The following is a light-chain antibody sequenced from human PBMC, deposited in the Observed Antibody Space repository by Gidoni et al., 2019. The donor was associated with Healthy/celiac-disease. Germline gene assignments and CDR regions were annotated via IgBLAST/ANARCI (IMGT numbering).Light chain of an antibody. CDR2: WAS. CDR3: QQYYSTPWT. J-gene: IGKJ1*01. CDR1: QGVLYSSNNKNY. V-gene: IGKV4-1*01. Sequence: DLVMTQFPNSLSVSLGERATINFKSSQGVLYSSNNKNYLAWYQQKPGQPPKLLIYWASTRESGVPDRFSGSGSGTDFTLTISSLQAEDVAVYYCQQYYSTPWTFGQGTKVEIK.